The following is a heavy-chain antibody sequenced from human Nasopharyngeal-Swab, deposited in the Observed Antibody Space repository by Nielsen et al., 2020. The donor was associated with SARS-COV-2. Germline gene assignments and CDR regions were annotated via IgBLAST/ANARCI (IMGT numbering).Heavy chain of an antibody. J-gene: IGHJ4*02. V-gene: IGHV1-69*10. Sequence: WVRQAPGQGLEWMGGIIPTLSITNYAQKFQGRVTITADKSTSTAYMELRSLRSEDTAVYYCARVVAPQWMAIPPEFDYWGQGTLVTVSS. CDR3: ARVVAPQWMAIPPEFDY. D-gene: IGHD6-19*01. CDR2: IIPTLSIT.